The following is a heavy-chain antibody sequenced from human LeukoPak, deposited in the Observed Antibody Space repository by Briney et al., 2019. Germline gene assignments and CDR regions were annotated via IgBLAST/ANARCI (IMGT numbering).Heavy chain of an antibody. CDR1: GGSISSSSYY. Sequence: SETLSLTCTVSGGSISSSSYYWGWIRQPPGKGLEWIGSIYYSGSTYYNPSLKSRVTISVDTSKNQFSLKLSSVTAADTAVYYCARDVGPTVALAWGQGTLVTVSS. CDR3: ARDVGPTVALA. CDR2: IYYSGST. J-gene: IGHJ4*02. V-gene: IGHV4-39*02. D-gene: IGHD4-23*01.